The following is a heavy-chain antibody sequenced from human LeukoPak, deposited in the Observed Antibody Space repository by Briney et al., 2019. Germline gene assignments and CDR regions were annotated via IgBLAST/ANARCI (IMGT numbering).Heavy chain of an antibody. D-gene: IGHD6-25*01. CDR3: AKGGARHSSGNYYFDY. Sequence: GGSLRLSCAASGFTLDNYNFNWVRQAPGKGLEWVASIRSYSSYIHYADSVKGRFTISRDDAKKSLYLQMNSLRAEDTAVYYCAKGGARHSSGNYYFDYWGQGTLVTVSS. CDR1: GFTLDNYN. V-gene: IGHV3-21*04. J-gene: IGHJ4*02. CDR2: IRSYSSYI.